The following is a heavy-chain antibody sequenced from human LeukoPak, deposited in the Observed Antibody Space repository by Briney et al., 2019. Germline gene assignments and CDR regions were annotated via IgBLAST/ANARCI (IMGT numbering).Heavy chain of an antibody. V-gene: IGHV3-21*01. J-gene: IGHJ3*02. CDR3: ARDLLAVAAKGDAFDI. CDR1: GFTFSSYS. D-gene: IGHD6-19*01. CDR2: ISSSSSYI. Sequence: PGGSLRLSCAASGFTFSSYSMNWVRQAPGKGLEWVSSISSSSSYIYYADSVKGRFTISRDNAKNSLYLQMNSPRAEDTAVYYCARDLLAVAAKGDAFDIWGQGTMVTVSS.